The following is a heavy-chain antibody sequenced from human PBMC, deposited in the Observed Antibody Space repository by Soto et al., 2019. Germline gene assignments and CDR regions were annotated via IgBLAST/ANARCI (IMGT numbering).Heavy chain of an antibody. D-gene: IGHD3-22*01. CDR3: AKDRSYYDSSGARSPRFDY. J-gene: IGHJ4*02. CDR1: GFTFSSYG. Sequence: GGSLRLSCAASGFTFSSYGMHWVRQAPGKGLEWVAVISYDGSNKYYADSVKGRFTISRDNSKNTLYLQMNSLRAEDTAVYYCAKDRSYYDSSGARSPRFDYWGQGTLVTVSS. CDR2: ISYDGSNK. V-gene: IGHV3-30*18.